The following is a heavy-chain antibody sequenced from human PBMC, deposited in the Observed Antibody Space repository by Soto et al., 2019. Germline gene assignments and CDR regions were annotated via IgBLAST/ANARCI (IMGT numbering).Heavy chain of an antibody. CDR1: GGTFSSYA. Sequence: GASVKVSCKASGGTFSSYAISWVRQAPGQGLEWMGGIIPIFGTANYAQKFQGRVTITADESTSTAYMELSSLRSEDTAVYYCARLDSSSSAFGPWGQGTLVTVSS. J-gene: IGHJ5*02. CDR3: ARLDSSSSAFGP. CDR2: IIPIFGTA. V-gene: IGHV1-69*13. D-gene: IGHD6-6*01.